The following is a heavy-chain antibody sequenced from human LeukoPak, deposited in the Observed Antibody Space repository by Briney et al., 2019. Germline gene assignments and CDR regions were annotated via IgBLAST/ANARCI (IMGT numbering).Heavy chain of an antibody. D-gene: IGHD6-13*01. CDR3: ARVSSSWTFDS. CDR2: ISKDGSST. V-gene: IGHV3-74*01. J-gene: IGHJ4*02. Sequence: GGSLRLSCAASGFIFSSYGMHWVRQAPGKGLVWVSRISKDGSSTTTADSVKGRFTISRDNAKNTLYLQMNSLKVEDTAVYYCARVSSSWTFDSWGQGTLVTVSS. CDR1: GFIFSSYG.